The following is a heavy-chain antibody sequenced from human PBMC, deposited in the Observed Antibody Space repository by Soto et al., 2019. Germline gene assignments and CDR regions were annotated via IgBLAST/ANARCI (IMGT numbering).Heavy chain of an antibody. CDR1: GCSISSYY. J-gene: IGHJ2*01. Sequence: PSETLSLTCTVSGCSISSYYWSWIRQPPGKGLEWVGYIYYSGSTNYNPSLKSRVTISVDTSKNQFSLKLSSVTAADTAVYYCARQMGYCSGGSCYSYFDLWGRGTLVTVSS. V-gene: IGHV4-59*08. CDR2: IYYSGST. CDR3: ARQMGYCSGGSCYSYFDL. D-gene: IGHD2-15*01.